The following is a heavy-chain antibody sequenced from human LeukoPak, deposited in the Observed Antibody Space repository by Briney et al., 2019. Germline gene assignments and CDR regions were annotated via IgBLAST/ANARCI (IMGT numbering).Heavy chain of an antibody. D-gene: IGHD1-20*01. CDR3: AREPSYNWSPTTIDY. Sequence: SETLSLTCTVSGGSISSGDYYWSWIRQPPGKGLEWIVYIYYSGSTYYNPSLKSRVTISVDTSKNQFSLKLSSVTAADPAVYYCAREPSYNWSPTTIDYWGQGTLVTVSS. CDR2: IYYSGST. V-gene: IGHV4-30-4*08. CDR1: GGSISSGDYY. J-gene: IGHJ4*02.